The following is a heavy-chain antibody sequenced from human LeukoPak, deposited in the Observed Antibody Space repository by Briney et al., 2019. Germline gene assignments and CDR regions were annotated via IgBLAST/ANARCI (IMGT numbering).Heavy chain of an antibody. J-gene: IGHJ4*02. Sequence: GGSLRLSCAASGFTFSSYIMSWVRQAPGKGLEWVSGIGRSGDNKKYADSVKGRFTISRDNFKNTLYLQMNSLRAEDTAVYYCAKDLYSSSWYYFDYWGQGTLVTVSS. V-gene: IGHV3-23*01. CDR3: AKDLYSSSWYYFDY. CDR2: IGRSGDNK. CDR1: GFTFSSYI. D-gene: IGHD6-13*01.